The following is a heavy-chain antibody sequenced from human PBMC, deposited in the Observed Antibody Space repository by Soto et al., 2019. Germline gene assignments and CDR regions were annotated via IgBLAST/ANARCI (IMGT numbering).Heavy chain of an antibody. J-gene: IGHJ5*02. CDR2: IYYSGST. Sequence: AETLSLTCTVSGGSFSSGSYYWSWIRQPPGKGLEWIGYIYYSGSTNYNPSLKSRVTISVDTSKNQFSLKLSSVTAADTAVYYCARDRGMVRGVIVGNWFDPWGQGTLVTVSS. V-gene: IGHV4-61*01. D-gene: IGHD3-10*01. CDR1: GGSFSSGSYY. CDR3: ARDRGMVRGVIVGNWFDP.